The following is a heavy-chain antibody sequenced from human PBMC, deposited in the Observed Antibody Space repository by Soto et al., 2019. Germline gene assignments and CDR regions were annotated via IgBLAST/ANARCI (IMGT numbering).Heavy chain of an antibody. CDR1: GGSISSYY. Sequence: QVQLQESGPGLVKPSETLSLTCTVSGGSISSYYWRWIRQPPGKGLEWIGYIYYSGSTNYNPSLKSRVTRSVDTSKNQFSLKLSSVAAADTAVYYCARHHDAWGQGTLVTVSS. V-gene: IGHV4-59*08. CDR3: ARHHDA. J-gene: IGHJ5*02. CDR2: IYYSGST.